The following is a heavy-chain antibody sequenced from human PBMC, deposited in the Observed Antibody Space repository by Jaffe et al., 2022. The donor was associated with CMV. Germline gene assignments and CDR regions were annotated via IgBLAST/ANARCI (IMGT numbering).Heavy chain of an antibody. V-gene: IGHV1-69*01. Sequence: QVQLVQSGAEVKKPGSSVKVSCKASGGTFSSYAISWVRQAPGQGLEWMGGIIPIFGTANYAQKFQGRVTITADESTSTAYMELSSLRSEDTAVYYCASQVGDFWSGYPYYYYYYGMDVWGQGTTVTVSS. D-gene: IGHD3-3*01. CDR2: IIPIFGTA. CDR1: GGTFSSYA. CDR3: ASQVGDFWSGYPYYYYYYGMDV. J-gene: IGHJ6*02.